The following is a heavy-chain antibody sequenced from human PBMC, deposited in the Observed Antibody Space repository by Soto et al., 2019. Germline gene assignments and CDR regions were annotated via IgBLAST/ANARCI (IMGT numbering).Heavy chain of an antibody. CDR2: ISWNGGTI. CDR3: ARGFDI. V-gene: IGHV3-9*01. CDR1: GFTIDDNA. J-gene: IGHJ3*02. Sequence: GGSLRLSCAASGFTIDDNAMHWVRQAPGKGLEWVAGISWNGGTIAYADSVKGRFTISRDNAKNSLYLQMNSLRAEDTALYYCARGFDIWGQGTLVTVSS.